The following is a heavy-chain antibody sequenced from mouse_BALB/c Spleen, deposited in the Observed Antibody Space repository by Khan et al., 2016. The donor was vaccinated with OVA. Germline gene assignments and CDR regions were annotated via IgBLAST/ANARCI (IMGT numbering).Heavy chain of an antibody. CDR3: ADHLIGSFVY. V-gene: IGHV5-6*01. J-gene: IGHJ3*01. Sequence: EVELVESGGDLVKPGGSLKLSCAASGFTFSSYSMSWVRQTPDKRLEWVASISSGGDHTYYLGSVKGRFTISRDNAKNTLYLQMSDLKSEDTDMYYCADHLIGSFVYWGQGTLVTVSA. CDR2: ISSGGDHT. CDR1: GFTFSSYS.